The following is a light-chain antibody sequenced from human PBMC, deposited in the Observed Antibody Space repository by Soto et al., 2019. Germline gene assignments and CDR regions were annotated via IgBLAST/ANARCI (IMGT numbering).Light chain of an antibody. CDR1: SSDVGGYNY. CDR2: EVS. J-gene: IGLJ2*01. Sequence: QSVLTQPASVSGSPGQSITISCTGTSSDVGGYNYVSWYQQHPGKAPKLMIYEVSNRPSGVSNRFSGSKSGNTASLTISGLQAEDEAEYYCSSYASGSTVVFGGGTKVTVL. CDR3: SSYASGSTVV. V-gene: IGLV2-14*01.